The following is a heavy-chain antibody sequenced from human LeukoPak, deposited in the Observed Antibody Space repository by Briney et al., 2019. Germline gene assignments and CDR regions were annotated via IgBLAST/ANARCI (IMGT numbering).Heavy chain of an antibody. D-gene: IGHD6-19*01. V-gene: IGHV3-48*03. Sequence: GGSLRLSCAASGFTFSSYEMNWVRQAPGKGLEWVSYISSSGSTIYYADSVKGRFTISRDNAKNSLYLQMNSLRAEDTAVYYCASRNSGWYNLLYWGQGTLVTVSS. CDR3: ASRNSGWYNLLY. CDR1: GFTFSSYE. J-gene: IGHJ4*02. CDR2: ISSSGSTI.